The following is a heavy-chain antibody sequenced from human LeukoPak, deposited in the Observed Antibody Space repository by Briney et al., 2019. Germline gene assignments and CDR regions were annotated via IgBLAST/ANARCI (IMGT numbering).Heavy chain of an antibody. D-gene: IGHD3-16*02. J-gene: IGHJ4*02. Sequence: GGSLRLSCAASGFTFSSYAMSWVRQAPGKGLEWVSAISGSGGSTYYADSVKGRFTISRDNSNNTLYLQMNSLRAEDPAVYYCVKRNYDYVWGSYLHFDYWGQGTLVAVSS. V-gene: IGHV3-23*01. CDR1: GFTFSSYA. CDR3: VKRNYDYVWGSYLHFDY. CDR2: ISGSGGST.